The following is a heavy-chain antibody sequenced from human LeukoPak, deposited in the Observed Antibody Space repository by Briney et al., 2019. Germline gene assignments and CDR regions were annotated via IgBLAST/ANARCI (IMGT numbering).Heavy chain of an antibody. Sequence: GGSLRLSCAASGFTFSSYWMSWVRQAPGMGLEWVSGISGSGGSTYYADSEKGRFTISRVNSKNTLYLQMNSLRAEDTAVYHCAKDRYSSGWYPDSWGQGTLVTV. CDR2: ISGSGGST. V-gene: IGHV3-23*01. J-gene: IGHJ4*02. D-gene: IGHD6-19*01. CDR3: AKDRYSSGWYPDS. CDR1: GFTFSSYW.